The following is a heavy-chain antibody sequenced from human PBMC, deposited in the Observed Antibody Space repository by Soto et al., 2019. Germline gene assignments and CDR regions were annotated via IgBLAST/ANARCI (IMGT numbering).Heavy chain of an antibody. CDR2: IYHSGST. V-gene: IGHV4-4*02. CDR1: GGSISSSNW. Sequence: SETLSLTCAVSGGSISSSNWWSWVRQPPGKGLEWIGEIYHSGSTNYNPSLKSRVTISVDTSKNQFSLKLSSVTAADTAVYYCARGRGGGSGRTYDYWGQGTLVTVSS. CDR3: ARGRGGGSGRTYDY. J-gene: IGHJ4*02. D-gene: IGHD5-12*01.